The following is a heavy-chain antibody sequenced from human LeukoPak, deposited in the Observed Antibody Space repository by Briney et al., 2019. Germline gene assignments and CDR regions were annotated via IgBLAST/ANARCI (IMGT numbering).Heavy chain of an antibody. CDR3: ARHPELYFFDY. D-gene: IGHD3-10*01. CDR2: IYYSGNT. J-gene: IGHJ4*02. Sequence: SETLSLTCTVSGGSINNYYWSWIRQPPGKGLEWIRQPPGKGLEWIGYIYYSGNTIYNPSLKSRVTISVDTSTNQFSLKLSSVTAADTAVYYCARHPELYFFDYWGQGTLVTVSS. CDR1: GGSINNYY. V-gene: IGHV4-59*01.